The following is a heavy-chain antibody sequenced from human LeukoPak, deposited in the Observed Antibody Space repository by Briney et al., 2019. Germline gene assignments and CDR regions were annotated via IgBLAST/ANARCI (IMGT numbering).Heavy chain of an antibody. J-gene: IGHJ6*02. CDR1: GGTFSSYA. D-gene: IGHD2/OR15-2a*01. CDR2: IIPILGIA. Sequence: SVKVSCKASGGTFSSYAISWVRQAPGQGLEWMGRIIPILGIANYAQKFQGRVTITADKSTSTAYMELSSLRSEDTAVYYCARDRVYRPGYYYGMDVWGQGTTVTVSS. V-gene: IGHV1-69*04. CDR3: ARDRVYRPGYYYGMDV.